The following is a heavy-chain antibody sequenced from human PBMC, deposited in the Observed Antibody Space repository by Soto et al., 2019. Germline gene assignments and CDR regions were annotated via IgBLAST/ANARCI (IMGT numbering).Heavy chain of an antibody. V-gene: IGHV3-66*01. CDR1: GFTVSSYH. Sequence: EVQLLESGGGLVQPGGSLRLSCAVSGFTVSSYHMSWVRQAPGKGLEWVSVIYSGGSTYYADSVKGRFTISRDNSKNSLYIQMNSLRADDTAVYYCARDDPSGYEDYWGQGTLVTVSS. J-gene: IGHJ4*02. CDR2: IYSGGST. D-gene: IGHD5-12*01. CDR3: ARDDPSGYEDY.